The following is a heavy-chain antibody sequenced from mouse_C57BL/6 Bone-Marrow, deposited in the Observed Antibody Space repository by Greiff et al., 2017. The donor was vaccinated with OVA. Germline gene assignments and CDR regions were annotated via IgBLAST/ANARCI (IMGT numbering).Heavy chain of an antibody. D-gene: IGHD2-1*01. V-gene: IGHV1-81*01. CDR3: ASVYYGNPAWFAN. Sequence: VQLQQSGAELARPGASVKLSCKASGYTFTSYGISWVKQRTGQGLEWIGEIYPRSGNTYYNEKFKGKATLTADKSSSASYMELRSLTSEDSAVYFCASVYYGNPAWFANWGQGTLVTVSA. CDR2: IYPRSGNT. CDR1: GYTFTSYG. J-gene: IGHJ3*01.